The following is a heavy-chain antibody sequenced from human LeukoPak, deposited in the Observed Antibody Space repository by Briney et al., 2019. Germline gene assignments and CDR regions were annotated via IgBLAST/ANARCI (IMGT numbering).Heavy chain of an antibody. D-gene: IGHD3-22*01. CDR2: ISGSGGST. V-gene: IGHV3-23*01. CDR3: AKAAGVLRWYDSSGYYYYFDY. Sequence: GGSLRLSCAASGFTFSSYAMSWVRQAPGKGLEWVSAISGSGGSTYYADSVKGRFTISRDNSKNTLYLQMNSLRAEDTAVYYCAKAAGVLRWYDSSGYYYYFDYWGQGTLVTVSS. CDR1: GFTFSSYA. J-gene: IGHJ4*02.